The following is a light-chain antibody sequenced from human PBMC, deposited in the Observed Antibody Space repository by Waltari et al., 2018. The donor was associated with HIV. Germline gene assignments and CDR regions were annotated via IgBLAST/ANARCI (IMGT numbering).Light chain of an antibody. CDR3: MQNKKLTGT. CDR1: QSLLHRDGKTS. Sequence: DIVMTPTPLSLSVSPGQPASISSTSSQSLLHRDGKTSLCWFLHKPGQPPQRLIYEVSNRVSGVPDRFTGSGAGTDFTLVISRVEAEDVGVYYCMQNKKLTGTFGPGTKVDIK. V-gene: IGKV2D-29*01. CDR2: EVS. J-gene: IGKJ3*01.